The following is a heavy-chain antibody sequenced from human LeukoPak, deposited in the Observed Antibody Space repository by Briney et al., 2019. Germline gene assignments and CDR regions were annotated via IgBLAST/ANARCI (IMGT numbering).Heavy chain of an antibody. CDR2: INHSGST. CDR1: GGSISSHY. D-gene: IGHD3-10*01. J-gene: IGHJ4*02. CDR3: ASRYYYGSGSYYPPDY. V-gene: IGHV4-34*01. Sequence: SETLSLTCTVSGGSISSHYWSWIRQPPGKGLEWIGEINHSGSTNYNPSLKSRVTISVDTSKNQFSLKLSSVTAADTAVYYCASRYYYGSGSYYPPDYWGQGTLVTVSS.